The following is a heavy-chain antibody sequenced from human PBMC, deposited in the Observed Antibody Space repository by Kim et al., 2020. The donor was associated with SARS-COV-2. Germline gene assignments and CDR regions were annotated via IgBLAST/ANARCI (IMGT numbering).Heavy chain of an antibody. J-gene: IGHJ4*02. V-gene: IGHV3-23*01. CDR3: ARPPGWIQLWLLSY. Sequence: ADSVKGRFTISRDNSKNTLYLQMNSLRAEDTAVYYCARPPGWIQLWLLSYWGQGTLVTVSS. D-gene: IGHD5-18*01.